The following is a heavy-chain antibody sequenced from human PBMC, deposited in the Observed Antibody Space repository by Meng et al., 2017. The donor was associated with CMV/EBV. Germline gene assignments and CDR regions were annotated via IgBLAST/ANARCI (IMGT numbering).Heavy chain of an antibody. Sequence: RALSGFSLGTSGVGVGWIRQPRGKALQWLALIYWNDDKRYSPSLKSRLTITKDTSKNQVVLTMTNMDPVDTATYYCAHSEIQLWVFDYWGQGTLVTVSS. J-gene: IGHJ4*02. V-gene: IGHV2-5*01. CDR1: GFSLGTSGVG. CDR2: IYWNDDK. CDR3: AHSEIQLWVFDY. D-gene: IGHD5-18*01.